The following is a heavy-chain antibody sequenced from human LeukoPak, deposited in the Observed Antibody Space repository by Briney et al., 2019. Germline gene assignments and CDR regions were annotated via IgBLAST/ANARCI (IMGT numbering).Heavy chain of an antibody. CDR1: GGSISSYY. D-gene: IGHD3-9*01. J-gene: IGHJ4*02. Sequence: PSETLSLTCTVSGGSISSYYWSWIRQPPGKGLEWIGYIYYSGSTNYNPSLKSRVTISVDTSKKQFSLKLSSVTAADTAVYYCARARKYFDWLWDYWGQGTLVTVSS. V-gene: IGHV4-59*01. CDR3: ARARKYFDWLWDY. CDR2: IYYSGST.